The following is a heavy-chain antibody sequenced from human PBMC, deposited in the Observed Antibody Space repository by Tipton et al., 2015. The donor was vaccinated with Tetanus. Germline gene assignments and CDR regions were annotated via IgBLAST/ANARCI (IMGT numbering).Heavy chain of an antibody. J-gene: IGHJ4*02. V-gene: IGHV4-39*01. CDR2: VYNSGGT. CDR3: ARIYDFWSGYYSDH. Sequence: LRLSCTVSGGSINSGTYSWGWIRQPPGKRPEWIGSVYNSGGTYYNPSLKSRVTISVDTSKNQFSLKLSSVTAADTAVYYCARIYDFWSGYYSDHWGQGTLVTVSS. CDR1: GGSINSGTYS. D-gene: IGHD3-3*01.